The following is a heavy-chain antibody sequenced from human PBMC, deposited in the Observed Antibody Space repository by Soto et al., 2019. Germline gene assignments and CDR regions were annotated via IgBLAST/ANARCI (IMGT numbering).Heavy chain of an antibody. J-gene: IGHJ4*02. Sequence: SETLSLTCTVSGGSISSGDYYWSWIRQPPGKGLEWIGYIYYSGSTYYNPSLKSRVTISVDTSKNQFSLKLSSVTAADTAVYYCARVSLLYYFDYWGQGTLVTVSS. D-gene: IGHD2-15*01. CDR2: IYYSGST. CDR1: GGSISSGDYY. CDR3: ARVSLLYYFDY. V-gene: IGHV4-30-4*01.